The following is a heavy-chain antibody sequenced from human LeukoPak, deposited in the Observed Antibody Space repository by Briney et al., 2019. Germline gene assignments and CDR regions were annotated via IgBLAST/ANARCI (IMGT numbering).Heavy chain of an antibody. CDR2: IWYDGSNK. CDR1: GFTFSTYG. D-gene: IGHD4-17*01. V-gene: IGHV3-33*01. Sequence: GRSLRLSCAASGFTFSTYGMHWVRQAPGKGLEWVAVIWYDGSNKNCADSVKGRFTISRDNSKNTLYLQMNSLRVEDTGVYYCARDVRNGDTATSAFDIWGQGTVVTVSS. J-gene: IGHJ3*02. CDR3: ARDVRNGDTATSAFDI.